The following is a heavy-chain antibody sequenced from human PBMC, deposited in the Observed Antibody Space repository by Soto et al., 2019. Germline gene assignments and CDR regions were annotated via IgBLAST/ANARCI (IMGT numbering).Heavy chain of an antibody. CDR2: IIPIFGTA. CDR3: ARYYTGTTDRLDYDGMDV. V-gene: IGHV1-69*01. D-gene: IGHD4-17*01. CDR1: GGTFSSYA. J-gene: IGHJ6*02. Sequence: QVQLVQSGAEVKKPGSSVKVSCKASGGTFSSYAISWVRQDTGQGLEWMGGIIPIFGTANYAQKFQGRVTITSDESTSIAYMELSSLRSEDTALYYCARYYTGTTDRLDYDGMDVLGQGTKVTVSS.